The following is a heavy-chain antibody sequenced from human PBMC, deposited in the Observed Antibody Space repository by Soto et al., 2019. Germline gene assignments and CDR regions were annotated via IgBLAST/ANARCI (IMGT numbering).Heavy chain of an antibody. CDR1: GGSVSSSSYY. CDR3: ARIDSSGGLDS. D-gene: IGHD3-22*01. CDR2: VYYRGRT. Sequence: QLQLQESGPGLVEPSETLSLTCIVSGGSVSSSSYYWGWIRQPPGKGLEWIGSVYYRGRTYYSPSFESRVTMSVDMSKNHFSLNLSSVTAADTAVYYCARIDSSGGLDSWGQRILVTVSS. V-gene: IGHV4-39*02. J-gene: IGHJ1*01.